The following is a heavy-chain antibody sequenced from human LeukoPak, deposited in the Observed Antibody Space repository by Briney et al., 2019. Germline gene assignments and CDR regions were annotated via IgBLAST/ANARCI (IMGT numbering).Heavy chain of an antibody. Sequence: GESLKISCQGSGYSFTSYWIGWVRQMPGKGLEWMGIIYPGDSDTRYSPSFQGQVTISADKSISTAYLQWSSLKASDTAMYYCARRDGYPYTPQNLFDPWGQGTLVTVSS. D-gene: IGHD5-24*01. CDR2: IYPGDSDT. CDR3: ARRDGYPYTPQNLFDP. CDR1: GYSFTSYW. V-gene: IGHV5-51*01. J-gene: IGHJ5*02.